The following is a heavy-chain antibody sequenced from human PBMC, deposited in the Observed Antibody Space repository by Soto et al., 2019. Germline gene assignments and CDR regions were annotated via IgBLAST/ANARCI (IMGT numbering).Heavy chain of an antibody. CDR1: GFTFSSYA. V-gene: IGHV3-23*01. CDR2: ISGSGGST. Sequence: EVQLLESGGGLVQPGGSLRLSCAASGFTFSSYAMSWVRQAPGKGLEWVSAISGSGGSTYYADSVKGRFTISRDNSKNTLYLQMNSLRAEDTAVYYCAKVATTVVTPSYYFGYWGQGTLVTVSS. CDR3: AKVATTVVTPSYYFGY. D-gene: IGHD4-17*01. J-gene: IGHJ4*02.